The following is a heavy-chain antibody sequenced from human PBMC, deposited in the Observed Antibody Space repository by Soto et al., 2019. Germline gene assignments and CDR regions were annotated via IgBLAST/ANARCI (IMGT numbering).Heavy chain of an antibody. D-gene: IGHD2-21*01. CDR1: GYTLNTYY. Sequence: GASVKVSCKPSGYTLNTYYMHWVRQAPGQGLEWMGIINPSGGSTSYAQKFQGRVTMTRDTSTSTVYMELSSLRSEDTAVYYCARDLRAYCGGDCYGMDVWGQGTTVTVSS. J-gene: IGHJ6*02. CDR2: INPSGGST. V-gene: IGHV1-46*02. CDR3: ARDLRAYCGGDCYGMDV.